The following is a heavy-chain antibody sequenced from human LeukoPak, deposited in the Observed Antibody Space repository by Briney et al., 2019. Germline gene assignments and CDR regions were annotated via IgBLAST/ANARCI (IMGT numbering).Heavy chain of an antibody. Sequence: GGSLRLSCAVSGITLSNYGMSWVRQAPGRGLEWVAGISDRGSRTNYADSVKGRFTISTDHPKNTLYLQMNSLRAEDTAVYFCAKRGVVIRVILVGFHKEAYYFDSWGQGALVTVSS. CDR2: ISDRGSRT. V-gene: IGHV3-23*01. D-gene: IGHD3-22*01. CDR1: GITLSNYG. CDR3: AKRGVVIRVILVGFHKEAYYFDS. J-gene: IGHJ4*02.